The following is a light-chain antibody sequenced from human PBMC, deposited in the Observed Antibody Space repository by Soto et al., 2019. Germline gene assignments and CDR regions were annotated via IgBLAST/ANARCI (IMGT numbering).Light chain of an antibody. CDR3: QQYGSSGT. J-gene: IGKJ1*01. Sequence: PCEIFTVSCRASQSVSSSYLTWYHQKPGQAPRLLIYGSSNRATGIPYRFSGSGSGTDFTLTISRLEPEDFAVYYCQQYGSSGTFGQGTKVDIK. CDR2: GSS. V-gene: IGKV3-20*01. CDR1: QSVSSSY.